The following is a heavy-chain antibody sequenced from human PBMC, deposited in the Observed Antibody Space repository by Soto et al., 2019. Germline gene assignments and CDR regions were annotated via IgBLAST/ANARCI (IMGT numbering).Heavy chain of an antibody. CDR2: IYYSGST. V-gene: IGHV4-30-4*01. CDR3: ARGYGSGSYNWFDP. J-gene: IGHJ5*02. Sequence: TLSLTCTVSCGSISSGDYYWSWIRQPPGKGLEWIGYIYYSGSTYYNPSLKSRVTISVDTSKNQFSLKLSSVTAADTAVYYCARGYGSGSYNWFDPWGQGTLVTVSS. CDR1: CGSISSGDYY. D-gene: IGHD3-10*01.